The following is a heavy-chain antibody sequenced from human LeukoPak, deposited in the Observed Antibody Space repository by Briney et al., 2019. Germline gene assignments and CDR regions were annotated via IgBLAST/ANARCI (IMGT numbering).Heavy chain of an antibody. CDR2: IYHSGST. D-gene: IGHD4-11*01. CDR3: ARSDYRWFDP. V-gene: IGHV4-38-2*01. Sequence: PSETLSLTCAVSGYSISSGYYWGWIRQPPGKGLEWIGSIYHSGSTYYNPSLKSRVTISVDTSKNQFSLKLSSLTAADTAVYYCARSDYRWFDPWGQGTMVTVSS. CDR1: GYSISSGYY. J-gene: IGHJ5*02.